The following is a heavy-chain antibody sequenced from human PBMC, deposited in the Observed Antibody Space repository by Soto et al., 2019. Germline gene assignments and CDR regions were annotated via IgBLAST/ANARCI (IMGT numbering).Heavy chain of an antibody. D-gene: IGHD2-15*01. CDR1: GYSFTSHY. CDR2: IYPGGVNI. J-gene: IGHJ4*02. V-gene: IGHV1-46*01. CDR3: ARDLGGWPDY. Sequence: ASVKVSCKAIGYSFTSHYMHWVRQAPGQGLEWMGTIYPGGVNIGYAQKFKGRVTMTKDTSASTAYMELSSLRSEDTAVYYCARDLGGWPDYWGQGTLVTVSS.